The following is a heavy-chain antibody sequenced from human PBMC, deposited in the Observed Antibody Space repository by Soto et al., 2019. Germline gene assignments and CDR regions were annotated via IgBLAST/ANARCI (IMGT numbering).Heavy chain of an antibody. CDR2: ISYDGSNK. V-gene: IGHV3-30-3*01. Sequence: QVQLVESGGGVVQPGRSLRLSCAASGFTFSSYAMHWVRQAPGKGLEWVAVISYDGSNKYYADSVKGRFTISRDNSKNTLYLQMNSLRAEDTAVYYCAREPAQVQLDQNENWFDPWGQGTLVTVSS. D-gene: IGHD1-1*01. CDR1: GFTFSSYA. J-gene: IGHJ5*02. CDR3: AREPAQVQLDQNENWFDP.